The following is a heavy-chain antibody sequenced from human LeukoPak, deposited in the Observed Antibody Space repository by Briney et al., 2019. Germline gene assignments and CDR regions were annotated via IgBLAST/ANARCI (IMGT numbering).Heavy chain of an antibody. CDR2: IIPMFGSG. CDR3: VRRQALRGRHRAFDP. V-gene: IGHV1-69*05. D-gene: IGHD3-10*01. J-gene: IGHJ5*02. Sequence: ASVKVSCKASGYTFTSYYMHWVRQAPGQGLEWMGGIIPMFGSGKYPQKFQGRVTITTDEPTTTVYMELVSLTSEDTAVYYCVRRQALRGRHRAFDPWGQGTLVTVTS. CDR1: GYTFTSYY.